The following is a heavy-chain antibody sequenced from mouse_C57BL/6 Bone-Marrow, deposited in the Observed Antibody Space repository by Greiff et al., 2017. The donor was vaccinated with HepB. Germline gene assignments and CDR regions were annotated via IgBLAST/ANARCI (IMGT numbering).Heavy chain of an antibody. CDR2: IYPGSGNT. CDR3: ARRNYYDYSYAMDY. V-gene: IGHV1-76*01. Sequence: QVQLKESGAELVRPGASVKLSCKASGYTFTDYYINWVKQRPGQGLEWIARIYPGSGNTYYNEKFKGKATLTAEKSSSTAYMQLSSLTSEDSAVYFCARRNYYDYSYAMDYWGQGTSVTVSS. J-gene: IGHJ4*01. D-gene: IGHD2-4*01. CDR1: GYTFTDYY.